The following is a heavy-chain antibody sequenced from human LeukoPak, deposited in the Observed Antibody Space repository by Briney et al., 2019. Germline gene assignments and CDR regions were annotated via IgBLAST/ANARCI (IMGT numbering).Heavy chain of an antibody. CDR1: GYSFTSYW. D-gene: IGHD2-15*01. J-gene: IGHJ4*02. V-gene: IGHV5-10-1*01. CDR2: IDPSDSYT. Sequence: GESLKISCKGSGYSFTSYWISWVRQMPGKGLEWMGRIDPSDSYTNYSPSFQGHVTTSADKSISTAYLQWSSLKASDTAMYYCALLCSGGSCYLTPTFDYWGQGTLVTVSS. CDR3: ALLCSGGSCYLTPTFDY.